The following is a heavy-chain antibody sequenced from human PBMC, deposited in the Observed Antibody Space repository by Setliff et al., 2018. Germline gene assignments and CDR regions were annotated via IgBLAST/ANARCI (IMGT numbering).Heavy chain of an antibody. CDR3: ARVGSSSWLHPDVYYYYGMDV. J-gene: IGHJ6*02. V-gene: IGHV1-2*06. CDR1: GYTFTGYY. D-gene: IGHD6-13*01. Sequence: ASVKVSCKASGYTFTGYYMHWVRQAPGQGLEWMGRINPNSGGTNYAQTLQGRVTMTTDTSTSTAYMELRSLRSDDTAVYYCARVGSSSWLHPDVYYYYGMDVWGQGTTVTVSS. CDR2: INPNSGGT.